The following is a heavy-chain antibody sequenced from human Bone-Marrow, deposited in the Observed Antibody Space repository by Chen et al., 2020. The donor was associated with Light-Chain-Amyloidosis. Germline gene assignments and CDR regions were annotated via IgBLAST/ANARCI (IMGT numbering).Heavy chain of an antibody. CDR1: GFTFSTYD. D-gene: IGHD6-19*01. CDR2: IGTAGDP. Sequence: EVQLVESGGGLIQPGGSLRLSCAASGFTFSTYDIHWVRQPVGKGLEWVAGIGTAGDPYYPGSVKGRFTISREEAENSVYLQIDSLRAADTAVYYCARGSAVTGALQAMDVWGQGTTVIVS. V-gene: IGHV3-13*05. CDR3: ARGSAVTGALQAMDV. J-gene: IGHJ6*02.